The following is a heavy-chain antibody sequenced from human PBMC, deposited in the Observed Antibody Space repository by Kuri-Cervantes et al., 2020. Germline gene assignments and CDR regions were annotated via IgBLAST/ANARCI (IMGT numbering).Heavy chain of an antibody. CDR2: IIPIFGTA. J-gene: IGHJ3*02. CDR3: ATDDPYDSSGVDAFDI. Sequence: SVKVSCKASGGTFSSYAISWVRQAPGQGLEWMGGIIPIFGTANYAQKFQGRVTITADKSTSTAYMELSSLRAEDTAVYYCATDDPYDSSGVDAFDIWGQGTMVTVSS. D-gene: IGHD3-22*01. V-gene: IGHV1-69*06. CDR1: GGTFSSYA.